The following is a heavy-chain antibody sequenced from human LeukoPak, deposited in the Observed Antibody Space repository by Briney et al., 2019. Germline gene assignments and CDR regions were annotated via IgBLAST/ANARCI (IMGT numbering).Heavy chain of an antibody. Sequence: SVKVSCKASGGTFTSYTISWVRQAPGQGLEWMGRIIPILGIANYAQKFQGRVTITADKSTSTAYMELSSLRSEDTAVYYCAREGRIAAAGHLDFDYWGQGTLVTVSS. V-gene: IGHV1-69*04. CDR1: GGTFTSYT. CDR3: AREGRIAAAGHLDFDY. D-gene: IGHD6-13*01. J-gene: IGHJ4*02. CDR2: IIPILGIA.